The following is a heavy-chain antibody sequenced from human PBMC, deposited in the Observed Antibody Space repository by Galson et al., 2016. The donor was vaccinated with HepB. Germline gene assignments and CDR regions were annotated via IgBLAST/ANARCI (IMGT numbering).Heavy chain of an antibody. D-gene: IGHD5-18*01. CDR1: GFTFSSYA. Sequence: SLRLSCAASGFTFSSYAMSWVRQAPGKGLEWVSTISGSGYNTYYADSVKGRFTISRDNSKNTLYLQMSSLRAEDTAVYYCAKGYGLWDYWGQGTLVTASS. V-gene: IGHV3-23*01. CDR3: AKGYGLWDY. J-gene: IGHJ4*02. CDR2: ISGSGYNT.